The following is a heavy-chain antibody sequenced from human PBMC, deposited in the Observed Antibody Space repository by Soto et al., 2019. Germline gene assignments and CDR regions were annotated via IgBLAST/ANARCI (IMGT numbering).Heavy chain of an antibody. CDR3: ARAAGLY. Sequence: EVQLVESGGGLVQPGGSLRLSCAASGLTVSSNYMSWVRQAPGKGLEWLSVIYSDGTTYYGDSVKGRFTISRDNSKNTLYLQMTSLRAEDTAVYYCARAAGLYWGQGTLVSVS. CDR2: IYSDGTT. CDR1: GLTVSSNY. V-gene: IGHV3-66*01. D-gene: IGHD2-15*01. J-gene: IGHJ4*02.